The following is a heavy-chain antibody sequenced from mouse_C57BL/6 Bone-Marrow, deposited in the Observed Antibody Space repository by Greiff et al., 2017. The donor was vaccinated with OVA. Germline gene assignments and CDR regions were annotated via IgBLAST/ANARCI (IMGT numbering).Heavy chain of an antibody. J-gene: IGHJ2*01. CDR3: ARASWDFDY. Sequence: VQLQQSGPELVKPGASVKISCKASGYSFTGYYMNWVKQSPEKSLEWIGEINPSTGGTTYNQKLKAKATLTVDKSSSTAYMQLKSLTSEDSAVYYCARASWDFDYWGQGTTRTVSS. V-gene: IGHV1-42*01. CDR2: INPSTGGT. CDR1: GYSFTGYY. D-gene: IGHD4-1*01.